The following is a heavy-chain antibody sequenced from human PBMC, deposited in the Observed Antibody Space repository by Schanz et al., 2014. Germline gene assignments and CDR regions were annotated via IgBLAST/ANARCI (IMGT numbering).Heavy chain of an antibody. V-gene: IGHV3-21*01. D-gene: IGHD2-21*02. CDR3: ARPSDSSWYMDV. Sequence: EVQLVESGGGLVRPGGSLRLSCAASGLLFSYYYMSGVRQAPGKGLEWVSSISSSSSYISYADSVKGRFTISRDNAKNSLYLQMNSLRAEDTAVYYCARPSDSSWYMDVWGKGTTVTVS. CDR2: ISSSSSYI. J-gene: IGHJ6*03. CDR1: GLLFSYYY.